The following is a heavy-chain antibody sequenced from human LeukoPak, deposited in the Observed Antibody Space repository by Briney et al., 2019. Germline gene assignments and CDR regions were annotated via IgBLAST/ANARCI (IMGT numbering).Heavy chain of an antibody. CDR2: INADNGNT. Sequence: ASVKVSCKAPGYTFINYIIHWVRQAPGQRLEWMGWINADNGNTEYSQKFQGRVTITRDTSASKAYMELSSLRSEDTAVYYCARVVTRLREGVYYYDLDVWGQGTTVTVSS. V-gene: IGHV1-3*01. J-gene: IGHJ6*02. D-gene: IGHD3-10*01. CDR3: ARVVTRLREGVYYYDLDV. CDR1: GYTFINYI.